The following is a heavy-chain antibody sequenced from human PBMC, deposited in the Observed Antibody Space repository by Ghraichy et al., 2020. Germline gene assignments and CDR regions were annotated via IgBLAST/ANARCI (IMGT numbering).Heavy chain of an antibody. J-gene: IGHJ6*02. D-gene: IGHD6-6*01. CDR1: GGSFSGYY. CDR3: ASFSSSSRRYYYYYGMDV. Sequence: SQTLSLTCAVYGGSFSGYYWSWIRQPPGKGLEWIGEINHSGSTNYNPSLKSRVTISVDTSKNQFSLKLSSVTAADTAVYYCASFSSSSRRYYYYYGMDVWGQGTTVTVSS. V-gene: IGHV4-34*01. CDR2: INHSGST.